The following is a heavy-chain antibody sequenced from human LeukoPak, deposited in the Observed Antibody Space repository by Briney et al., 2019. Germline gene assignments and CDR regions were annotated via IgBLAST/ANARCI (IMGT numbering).Heavy chain of an antibody. J-gene: IGHJ4*02. CDR1: GFTFSDHY. CDR2: ISHNGDTK. D-gene: IGHD6-13*01. Sequence: GGSLRLSCAASGFTFSDHYMIWLRRAPGKGLESISYISHNGDTKYYAHSVKGRLSISRDNAKSSLYLEMSSLRVEDTAVYYCARDRHGYFDYWGQGTLVTVSS. V-gene: IGHV3-11*01. CDR3: ARDRHGYFDY.